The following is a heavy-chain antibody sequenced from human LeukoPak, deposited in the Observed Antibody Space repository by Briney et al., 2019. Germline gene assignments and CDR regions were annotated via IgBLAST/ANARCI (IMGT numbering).Heavy chain of an antibody. CDR3: AREVSSYDFWSGYYSLNWFDP. CDR2: INPSGGST. CDR1: GYTFTSYY. J-gene: IGHJ5*02. Sequence: ASVKVSCKASGYTFTSYYMHWVRRAPGQGLEWMGIINPSGGSTSYAQKFQGRVTMTRDTSTSTVYMELSSLRSEDTAVYYCAREVSSYDFWSGYYSLNWFDPWGQGTLVTVSS. D-gene: IGHD3-3*01. V-gene: IGHV1-46*01.